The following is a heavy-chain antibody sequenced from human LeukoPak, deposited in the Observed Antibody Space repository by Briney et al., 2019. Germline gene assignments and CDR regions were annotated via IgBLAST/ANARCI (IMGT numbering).Heavy chain of an antibody. D-gene: IGHD6-19*01. J-gene: IGHJ4*02. CDR1: GFTFSNYA. V-gene: IGHV3-30-3*01. CDR3: ARVLSSRSSGWGYFDY. Sequence: GGSLRLSCAASGFTFSNYAIHWVRQAPGKGLEGVGVVSYDGNNKYYADSVKGRFTISRDNSKNTLYLQMNSLRAEDTAVYYCARVLSSRSSGWGYFDYWGQGSLVTVSS. CDR2: VSYDGNNK.